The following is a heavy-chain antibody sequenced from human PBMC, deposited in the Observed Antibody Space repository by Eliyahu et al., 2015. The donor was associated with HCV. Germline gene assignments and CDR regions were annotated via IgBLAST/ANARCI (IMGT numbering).Heavy chain of an antibody. J-gene: IGHJ5*02. CDR2: IYHSGST. V-gene: IGHV4-30-2*01. CDR3: ARVRRSEYCSSTSCYFGWFDP. Sequence: QLQLQESGSGLVKPSQTLSLTCAVSGGSISSGGYSWSWIRQPPGKGLEWIGYIYHSGSTYYNPSLKSRVTISVDRSKNQFSLKLSSVTAADTAVYYCARVRRSEYCSSTSCYFGWFDPWGQGTLVTVSS. CDR1: GGSISSGGYS. D-gene: IGHD2-2*01.